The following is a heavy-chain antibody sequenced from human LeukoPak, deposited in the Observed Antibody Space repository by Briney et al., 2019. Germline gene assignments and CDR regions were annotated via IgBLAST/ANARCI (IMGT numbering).Heavy chain of an antibody. V-gene: IGHV3-64*04. J-gene: IGHJ2*01. CDR3: ARGRTQTGEPGRWYFDL. D-gene: IGHD7-27*01. CDR1: GFTFSSYA. Sequence: GGSLRLSCSASGFTFSSYAMHWVRQAPGKGLEYVSAISSNGGSTYYADSVKGRFTISRDNSKNTLYLQMNSLRDEDTAVYYCARGRTQTGEPGRWYFDLWGRGTLVTVSS. CDR2: ISSNGGST.